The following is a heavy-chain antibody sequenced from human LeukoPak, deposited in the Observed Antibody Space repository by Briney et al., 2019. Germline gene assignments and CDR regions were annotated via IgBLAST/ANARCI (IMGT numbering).Heavy chain of an antibody. D-gene: IGHD3-22*01. CDR1: GFTFNDYY. Sequence: GGSLRLSCAASGFTFNDYYMSWIRQAPGKGLEWVAFIRYDGSNKYYADSVKGRFTISRDDSKNTLYLQMNSLRAEDTAVYYCAKDGNSSGYYYAWDYWGQGTLVTVSS. J-gene: IGHJ4*02. CDR2: IRYDGSNK. V-gene: IGHV3-30*02. CDR3: AKDGNSSGYYYAWDY.